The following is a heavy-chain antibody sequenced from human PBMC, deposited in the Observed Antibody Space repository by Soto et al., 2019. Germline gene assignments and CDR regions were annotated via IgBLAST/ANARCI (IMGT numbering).Heavy chain of an antibody. CDR3: ARDRLNRNYHTDPDYDY. Sequence: SETLSLTCAVYGGSFSGYYWSWIRQPPGKGLEWIGEINHSGSTNYNPSLKSRVTISVDTSKNQFSLKLSSVTAADTAVYYCARDRLNRNYHTDPDYDYWGQGTLVTASS. CDR2: INHSGST. J-gene: IGHJ4*02. V-gene: IGHV4-34*01. D-gene: IGHD1-7*01. CDR1: GGSFSGYY.